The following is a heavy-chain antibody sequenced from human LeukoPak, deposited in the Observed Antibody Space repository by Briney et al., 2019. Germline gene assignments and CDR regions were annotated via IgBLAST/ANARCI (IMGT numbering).Heavy chain of an antibody. Sequence: GVLRLSCAASGFTFNIYWMSWVRQAPGKGLEWVANIKQDGSEKYYVDSVKGRFTISRDNAKNSLYLQMNSLRAEDTAVYYCARLGRDFDASTGYYLTYNFDSWGQGTLVTVSS. CDR3: ARLGRDFDASTGYYLTYNFDS. CDR1: GFTFNIYW. CDR2: IKQDGSEK. V-gene: IGHV3-7*01. D-gene: IGHD3-9*01. J-gene: IGHJ4*02.